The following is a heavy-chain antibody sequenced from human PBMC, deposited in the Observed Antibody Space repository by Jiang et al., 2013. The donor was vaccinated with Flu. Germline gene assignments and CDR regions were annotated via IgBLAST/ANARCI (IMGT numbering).Heavy chain of an antibody. D-gene: IGHD3-22*01. V-gene: IGHV7-4-1*02. Sequence: QSGSELKKPGASVKVSCKASGYTFTSYAMNWVRQAPGQGLEWMGWINTNTGNPTYAQGFTGRFVFSLDTSVSTAYLQISSLKAEDTAVYYCARDRTFHDYYDSSGYYYVNWGQGTLVTVSS. CDR2: INTNTGNP. CDR1: GYTFTSYA. CDR3: ARDRTFHDYYDSSGYYYVN. J-gene: IGHJ4*02.